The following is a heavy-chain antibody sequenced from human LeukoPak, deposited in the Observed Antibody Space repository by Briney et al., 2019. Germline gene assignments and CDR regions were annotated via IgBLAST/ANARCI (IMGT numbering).Heavy chain of an antibody. CDR3: ARCRGGYYYYGMDV. CDR1: GYTFTSYA. CDR2: INAGNGNT. V-gene: IGHV1-3*01. Sequence: GASVKVSRTASGYTFTSYAMHWVRQAPGQRLEWMGWINAGNGNTKYSQKFQGRVTITRDTSASTAYMELSSLRSEDTAVYYCARCRGGYYYYGMDVWGQGTTVTVSS. D-gene: IGHD3-16*01. J-gene: IGHJ6*02.